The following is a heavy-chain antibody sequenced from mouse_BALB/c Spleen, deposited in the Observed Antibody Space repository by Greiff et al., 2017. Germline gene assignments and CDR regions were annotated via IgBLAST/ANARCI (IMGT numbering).Heavy chain of an antibody. D-gene: IGHD1-1*01. CDR1: GYTFTDYE. CDR3: TRGYGSSPWFAY. Sequence: QVQLKQSGAELVRPGASVTLSCKASGYTFTDYEMHWVKQTPVHGLEWIGAIDPETGGTAYNQKFKGKATLTADKSSSTAYMELRSLTSEDSAVYYCTRGYGSSPWFAYWGQGTLVTVSA. V-gene: IGHV1-15*01. J-gene: IGHJ3*01. CDR2: IDPETGGT.